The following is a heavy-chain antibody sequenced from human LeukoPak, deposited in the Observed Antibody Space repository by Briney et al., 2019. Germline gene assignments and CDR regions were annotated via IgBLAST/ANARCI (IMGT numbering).Heavy chain of an antibody. V-gene: IGHV4-59*12. CDR3: ARGAIAAAGAWDNRFDP. CDR2: IYYSGST. CDR1: GGSISSFY. J-gene: IGHJ5*02. D-gene: IGHD6-13*01. Sequence: SETLSLTCTVSGGSISSFYWTWIRQPPGKGLEWIGYIYYSGSTNYNPSLKSRVTISVDKSKNQFSLKLTSVTAADMAVYYCARGAIAAAGAWDNRFDPWGQGALVTVSS.